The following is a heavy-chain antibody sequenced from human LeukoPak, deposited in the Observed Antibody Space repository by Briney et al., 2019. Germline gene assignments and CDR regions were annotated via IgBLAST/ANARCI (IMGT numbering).Heavy chain of an antibody. Sequence: GASVKVSCKASRGTFSSYAISWVRQAPGQGLEWMGGIIPIFGTANYAQKFQGRVTITTDESTSTAYMELSSLRSEDTAVYYCARITKRGPVWLPGGGAFDIWGQGTMVTVSS. CDR1: RGTFSSYA. CDR3: ARITKRGPVWLPGGGAFDI. V-gene: IGHV1-69*05. D-gene: IGHD3-16*01. CDR2: IIPIFGTA. J-gene: IGHJ3*02.